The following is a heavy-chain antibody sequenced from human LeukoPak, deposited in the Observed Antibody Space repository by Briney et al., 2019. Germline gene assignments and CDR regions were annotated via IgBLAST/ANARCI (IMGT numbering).Heavy chain of an antibody. V-gene: IGHV4-39*01. Sequence: SETLSLTCTVSGGSISSSSYYWGWIRQPPGKGLEWIGSIYYSGSTYYNPSLKSRVTISVDTSKSQFSLKLSSVTAADTAVYYCARQGSITMIVVVNYYFDYWGQGTLVTVSS. CDR1: GGSISSSSYY. D-gene: IGHD3-22*01. CDR3: ARQGSITMIVVVNYYFDY. J-gene: IGHJ4*02. CDR2: IYYSGST.